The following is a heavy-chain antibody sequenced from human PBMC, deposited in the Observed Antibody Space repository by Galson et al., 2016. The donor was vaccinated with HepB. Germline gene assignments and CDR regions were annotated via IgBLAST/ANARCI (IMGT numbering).Heavy chain of an antibody. J-gene: IGHJ4*02. V-gene: IGHV3-30-3*01. Sequence: SLRLSCAASGFTFSRYEMNWVRQAPGKGLEWLALISFDGTNAYYPDSMKGRFTISRDNSMNTLYLQMSSLRAEDTAVYYCARGPRYYDTNGYFDYWGQGTLVTVSS. D-gene: IGHD3-22*01. CDR2: ISFDGTNA. CDR1: GFTFSRYE. CDR3: ARGPRYYDTNGYFDY.